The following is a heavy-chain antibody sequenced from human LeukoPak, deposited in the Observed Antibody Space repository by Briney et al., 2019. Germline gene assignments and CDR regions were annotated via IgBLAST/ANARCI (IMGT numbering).Heavy chain of an antibody. CDR1: GFTFSDYW. CDR3: ARRYFDS. CDR2: IKEDGSNK. Sequence: PGGSLRLSCAASGFTFSDYWMQWVRQAPGKGLEWVANIKEDGSNKYYVDSVKGRFTISRDNAKNSLYLQMSSLGAEDTAVYYCARRYFDSWGQGTLVTVSS. V-gene: IGHV3-7*03. J-gene: IGHJ4*02.